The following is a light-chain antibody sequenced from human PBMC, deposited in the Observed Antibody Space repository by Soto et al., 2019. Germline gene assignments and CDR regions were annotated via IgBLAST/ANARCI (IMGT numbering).Light chain of an antibody. J-gene: IGKJ5*01. V-gene: IGKV1-12*01. CDR3: QQRSNWPLS. Sequence: DIQMTQSPSSVSASVGDRVTITCRASQDINKWLAWYQQKPGLAPNLVIYTASRLHGGGPSRFSGSASGTDFTLTISSLQPEDVAVYYCQQRSNWPLSFGQGTRLRL. CDR1: QDINKW. CDR2: TAS.